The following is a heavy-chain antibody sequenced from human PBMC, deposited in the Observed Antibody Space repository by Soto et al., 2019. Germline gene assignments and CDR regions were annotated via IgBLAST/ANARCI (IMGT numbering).Heavy chain of an antibody. J-gene: IGHJ3*02. V-gene: IGHV3-74*01. Sequence: EEQLVESGGGLDQSGGSLRLSCAASEFTFSSYWMHWVRQAPGKGLVWVSRIDNDGRGTIYADSVKGRFTVTRDNTKNTLYLQMNSLRDEDTAVYYCARGGFNHGFDIWGQGTMVTVSS. CDR3: ARGGFNHGFDI. CDR2: IDNDGRGT. CDR1: EFTFSSYW.